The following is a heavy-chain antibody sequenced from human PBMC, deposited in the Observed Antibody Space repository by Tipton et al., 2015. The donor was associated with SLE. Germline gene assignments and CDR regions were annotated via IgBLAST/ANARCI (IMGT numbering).Heavy chain of an antibody. J-gene: IGHJ4*02. D-gene: IGHD3-22*01. Sequence: TLSLTCAVSGGSISSGGYSWSWIRQPPGKGLEWIGYIYHSGSTHYNPSLKSRVTISVDRSKNQFSLKLSSVTAADTAVYYCAREGDYYDNSGYSLGYWGQGTPVTVSS. V-gene: IGHV4-30-2*01. CDR3: AREGDYYDNSGYSLGY. CDR2: IYHSGST. CDR1: GGSISSGGYS.